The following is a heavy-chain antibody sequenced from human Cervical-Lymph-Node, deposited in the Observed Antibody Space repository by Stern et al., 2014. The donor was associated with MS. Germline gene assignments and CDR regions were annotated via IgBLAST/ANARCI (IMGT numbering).Heavy chain of an antibody. CDR1: GFTFTNAW. D-gene: IGHD5-24*01. Sequence: VQLVQSGGGLVKPGGSLRLSCAASGFTFTNAWMSWVRQAPGKGLEWVGRIKRKVDGGTTDYADPVQGRFTMSRDDSKDTLYLQMNSLKPEDTAVYYCSTDDGRWRQFAYWGQGTLVTVSS. CDR2: IKRKVDGGTT. J-gene: IGHJ4*02. V-gene: IGHV3-15*01. CDR3: STDDGRWRQFAY.